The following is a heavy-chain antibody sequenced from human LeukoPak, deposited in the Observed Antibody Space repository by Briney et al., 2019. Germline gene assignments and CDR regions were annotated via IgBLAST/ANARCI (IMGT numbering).Heavy chain of an antibody. CDR3: AKDSRPRWTEYFQH. V-gene: IGHV3-53*01. Sequence: GGSLRLSCAASGFTVSSNYMSWVRQAPGKGLEWVSVIYSGGSTYYADSVKGRFTISRDNSKNTLYLQMNSLRAEDTAVYYCAKDSRPRWTEYFQHWGQGTLVTVSS. D-gene: IGHD1-1*01. CDR2: IYSGGST. CDR1: GFTVSSNY. J-gene: IGHJ1*01.